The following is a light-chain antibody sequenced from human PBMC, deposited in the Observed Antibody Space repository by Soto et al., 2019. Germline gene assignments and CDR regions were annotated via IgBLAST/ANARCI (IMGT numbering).Light chain of an antibody. J-gene: IGLJ1*01. CDR3: CSYAGSYTYV. CDR2: DVS. CDR1: SSDVGGYNY. V-gene: IGLV2-11*01. Sequence: QSVLTQPRSVSGSPGQSVTISCTGTSSDVGGYNYVSWYQQHPGKAPKLMIYDVSKRPSGVPDRFSGSKSGITASLTISGLQAEDEADYYCCSYAGSYTYVLGSGTRSPS.